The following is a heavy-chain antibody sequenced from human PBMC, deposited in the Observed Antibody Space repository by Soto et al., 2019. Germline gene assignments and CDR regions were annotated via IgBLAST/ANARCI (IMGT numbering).Heavy chain of an antibody. Sequence: EVQLVESGGGLVKPGGSLRLSCVASGFTFSSYRMNWVRRAPGKGLEWVSGISDNNNYIYYADSVKGRFTIFRDNAKNSLYLQMNSLRAEDTAVYYCARATYGGNPGFDYWGQGTLVTVSS. V-gene: IGHV3-21*01. CDR1: GFTFSSYR. D-gene: IGHD4-17*01. CDR2: ISDNNNYI. CDR3: ARATYGGNPGFDY. J-gene: IGHJ4*02.